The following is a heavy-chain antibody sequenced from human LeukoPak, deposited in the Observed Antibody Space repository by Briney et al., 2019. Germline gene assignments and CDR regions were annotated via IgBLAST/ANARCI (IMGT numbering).Heavy chain of an antibody. D-gene: IGHD2-2*01. CDR3: ARVGVVVPANWFDP. Sequence: GESLKISCKGSGYSFTSYGISWVRQAPGQGLEWMGWINAYNGNTKYAQNLQGRVAMTTDTSTSTAYMELRSLRSDDTAVYYCARVGVVVPANWFDPWGQGTLVTVSS. CDR1: GYSFTSYG. J-gene: IGHJ5*02. V-gene: IGHV1-18*01. CDR2: INAYNGNT.